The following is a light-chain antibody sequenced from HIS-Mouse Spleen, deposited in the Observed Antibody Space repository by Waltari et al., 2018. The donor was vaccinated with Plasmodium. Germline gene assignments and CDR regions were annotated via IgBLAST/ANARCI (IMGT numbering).Light chain of an antibody. V-gene: IGLV3-10*01. Sequence: SYALTQPPSVSVYPGQTARITCSGAALPQKHASWYQQKSGQAPVLVIYEDSKRPSGIPERFSGSSSGTMATLTISGAQVEDEADYYCYSTDSSGNHRVFGGGTKLTVL. CDR2: EDS. J-gene: IGLJ3*02. CDR3: YSTDSSGNHRV. CDR1: ALPQKH.